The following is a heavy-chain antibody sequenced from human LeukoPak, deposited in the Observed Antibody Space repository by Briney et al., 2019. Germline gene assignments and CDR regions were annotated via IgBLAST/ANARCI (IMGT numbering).Heavy chain of an antibody. Sequence: SETLSLTCAVYGGSFSGYYWSWIRQPPGKGLEWIGEINHSGSTNYNPSLKSRVTISVDTSKNQFSLKLSSVTAADTAVYYCARAARPLYYYYYYMDVWGKGTTVTVSS. CDR1: GGSFSGYY. CDR3: ARAARPLYYYYYYMDV. J-gene: IGHJ6*03. V-gene: IGHV4-34*01. CDR2: INHSGST. D-gene: IGHD6-6*01.